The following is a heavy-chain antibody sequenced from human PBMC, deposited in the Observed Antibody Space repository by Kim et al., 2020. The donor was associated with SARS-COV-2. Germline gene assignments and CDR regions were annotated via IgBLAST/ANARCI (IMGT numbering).Heavy chain of an antibody. V-gene: IGHV4-61*01. D-gene: IGHD1-26*01. CDR1: GGSVSSGSYY. CDR3: ARVTSGSYDASDI. CDR2: IYYSGST. J-gene: IGHJ3*02. Sequence: SETLSLTCTVSGGSVSSGSYYWSWIRQPPGKGLEWIGYIYYSGSTNYYPSLKSRVTISVDTSKNQFSLTLSSVTAADTAVYYCARVTSGSYDASDIWGQG.